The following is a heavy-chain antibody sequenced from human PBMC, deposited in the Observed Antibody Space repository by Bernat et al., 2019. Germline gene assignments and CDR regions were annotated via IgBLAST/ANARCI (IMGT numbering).Heavy chain of an antibody. Sequence: EVQLVESGGGLVKPGGSLRLSCAASGFTFSNAWMSWVRQAPGKGLEWVGRIKSKTDGGKTDYAAPVKGSFTISRDDSKNTLYLQMNSVKTEDTAVYYCTTGEVAALSYWYFDLGGRGTLVTVPP. CDR1: GFTFSNAW. CDR2: IKSKTDGGKT. D-gene: IGHD6-19*01. J-gene: IGHJ2*01. CDR3: TTGEVAALSYWYFDL. V-gene: IGHV3-15*01.